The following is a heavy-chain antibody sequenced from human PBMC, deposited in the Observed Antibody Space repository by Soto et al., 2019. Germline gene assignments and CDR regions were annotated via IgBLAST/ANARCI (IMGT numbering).Heavy chain of an antibody. Sequence: EVQLLESGGGLVQPGGSLRLSCAASGFTFSSYAMSWVRQAPGKGLVWVSAMSGSGGSTYYADSVKGRFTIARDNSKNTRYLQMNSLRAQDKAVYDCATGHGAYGARQHDYWGQGTLVTVSS. CDR3: ATGHGAYGARQHDY. CDR2: MSGSGGST. CDR1: GFTFSSYA. D-gene: IGHD2-8*01. V-gene: IGHV3-23*01. J-gene: IGHJ4*02.